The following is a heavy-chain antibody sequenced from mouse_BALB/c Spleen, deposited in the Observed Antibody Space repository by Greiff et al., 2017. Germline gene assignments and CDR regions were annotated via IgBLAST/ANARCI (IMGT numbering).Heavy chain of an antibody. D-gene: IGHD2-3*01. CDR2: IDPANGNT. CDR3: ASHDGYFDY. Sequence: EVKLQESGAELVKPGASVKLSCTASGFNIKDTYMHWVKQRPEQGLEWIGRIDPANGNTKYDPKFQGKATITADTSSNTAYLQLSSLTSEDTAVYYCASHDGYFDYWGQGTTLTVSS. J-gene: IGHJ2*01. V-gene: IGHV14-3*02. CDR1: GFNIKDTY.